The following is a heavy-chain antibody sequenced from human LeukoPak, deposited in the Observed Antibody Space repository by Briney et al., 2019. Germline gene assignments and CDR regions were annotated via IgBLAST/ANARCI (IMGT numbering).Heavy chain of an antibody. CDR3: SKEGLAYRGGSCYSDY. D-gene: IGHD2-15*01. J-gene: IGHJ4*02. V-gene: IGHV3-23*01. CDR2: ISGSGGDK. Sequence: GGSLRLSCAASGFTFSTYDMSWARQDPGKGLEWVSAISGSGGDKYYADSVKGRFTISRDNSKNTLYLQINSVRAEDTAVYYCSKEGLAYRGGSCYSDYWGQGTLVTVSS. CDR1: GFTFSTYD.